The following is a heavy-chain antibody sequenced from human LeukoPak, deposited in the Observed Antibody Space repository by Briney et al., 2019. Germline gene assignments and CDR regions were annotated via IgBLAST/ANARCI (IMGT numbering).Heavy chain of an antibody. CDR2: NRSVCTYT. V-gene: IGHV3-11*06. CDR3: ARDGAATVDGDYFGMDV. J-gene: IGHJ6*04. Sequence: TGRSLSLSRTVSGFILRDHYMSGIPAAPTRGWVGGSYNRSVCTYTNYADSAKGRFTISGDNIKNALYLQMNSLRDEDTAVYYGARDGAATVDGDYFGMDVCGKGTTAIVTA. D-gene: IGHD3-16*01. CDR1: GFILRDHY.